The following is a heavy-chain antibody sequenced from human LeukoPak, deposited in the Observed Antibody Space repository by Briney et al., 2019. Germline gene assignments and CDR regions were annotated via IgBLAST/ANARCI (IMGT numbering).Heavy chain of an antibody. CDR1: EFAFSSHW. D-gene: IGHD3-3*01. CDR2: VKNDGSST. Sequence: GGSLRLSCAASEFAFSSHWMHWVRQAPGKGLVWVSHVKNDGSSTNYADSVRGRFTISRDNAKNTLYLQMNSLRAEDTAVYYCARGNDYWSGYIVYWGQGTLVTVSS. CDR3: ARGNDYWSGYIVY. J-gene: IGHJ4*02. V-gene: IGHV3-74*01.